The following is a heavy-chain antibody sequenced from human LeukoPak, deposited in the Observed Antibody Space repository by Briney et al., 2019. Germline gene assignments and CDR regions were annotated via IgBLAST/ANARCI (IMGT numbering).Heavy chain of an antibody. Sequence: SVKVSCKASGGTFSSYAISWVRQAPGQGLEWMGRIIPILGIANYAQKFQGRVTITADKSTSTAYMELSSLRSEDTAVYYCARGLSGSYYFDYWGQGTLVTVSS. CDR1: GGTFSSYA. CDR2: IIPILGIA. V-gene: IGHV1-69*04. D-gene: IGHD1-26*01. CDR3: ARGLSGSYYFDY. J-gene: IGHJ4*02.